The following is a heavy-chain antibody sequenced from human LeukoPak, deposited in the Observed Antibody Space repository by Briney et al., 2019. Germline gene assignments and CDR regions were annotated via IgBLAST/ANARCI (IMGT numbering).Heavy chain of an antibody. D-gene: IGHD1-26*01. CDR2: IVSGVVP. CDR3: ARRYSGSFCFDS. CDR1: GFTVSSNY. J-gene: IGHJ4*02. V-gene: IGHV3-53*01. Sequence: GALRLSCAASGFTVSSNYMGWVRQAPGKGLELVSIIVSGVVPYSADSVKGRFTISRDNSKNTVSLQMNSLRAEDTAVYYCARRYSGSFCFDSWGQGTLVTASS.